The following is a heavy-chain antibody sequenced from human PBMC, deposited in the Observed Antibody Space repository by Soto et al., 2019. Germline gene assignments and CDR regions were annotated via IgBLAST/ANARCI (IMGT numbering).Heavy chain of an antibody. CDR3: ARGGITGTTDVYYYGMDV. J-gene: IGHJ6*02. CDR2: INPSGGST. Sequence: ASVKVSCKASGYTFTSYYMHWVRQAPGQGLEWMGIINPSGGSTSYAQKFQGRVTMTRDTSTSTVYMELSSLRSEDTAVYYCARGGITGTTDVYYYGMDVWGQGTTVTVSS. V-gene: IGHV1-46*01. D-gene: IGHD1-7*01. CDR1: GYTFTSYY.